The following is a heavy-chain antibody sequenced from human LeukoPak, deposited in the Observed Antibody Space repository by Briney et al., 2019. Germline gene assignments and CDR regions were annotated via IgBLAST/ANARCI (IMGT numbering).Heavy chain of an antibody. D-gene: IGHD3-3*01. CDR2: ISAYNGNT. J-gene: IGHJ4*02. Sequence: ASVKVSCKASGYTFTSYGISWVRQAPGQGLEWMGWISAYNGNTNYAQKLQGRVTMTTDTSTSTAYMELRSLRSEDTAVYYCAIIRFLEWPPSDWGQGTLVTVSS. CDR1: GYTFTSYG. V-gene: IGHV1-18*01. CDR3: AIIRFLEWPPSD.